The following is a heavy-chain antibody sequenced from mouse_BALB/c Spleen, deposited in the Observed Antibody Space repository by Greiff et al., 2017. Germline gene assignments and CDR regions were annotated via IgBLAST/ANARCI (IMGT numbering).Heavy chain of an antibody. CDR3: ARWGSTMDWYFDV. CDR2: IYPYNGGT. J-gene: IGHJ1*01. D-gene: IGHD2-1*01. Sequence: VQLQQSGPELVKPGASVKISCKASGYTFTDYNMHWVKQSHGKSLEWIGDIYPYNGGTGYNQKFKSKATLTVDNSSSTAYMELRSLTSEDSAVYYCARWGSTMDWYFDVWGAGTTVTVSS. V-gene: IGHV1S29*02. CDR1: GYTFTDYN.